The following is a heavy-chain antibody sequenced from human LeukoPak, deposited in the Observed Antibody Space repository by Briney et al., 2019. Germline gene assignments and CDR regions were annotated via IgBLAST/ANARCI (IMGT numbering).Heavy chain of an antibody. CDR3: ARDPYNYGDSYFDY. V-gene: IGHV3-53*01. CDR2: IYSGGST. CDR1: GFTVSSNY. J-gene: IGHJ4*02. D-gene: IGHD4-17*01. Sequence: GGSLRLSCAASGFTVSSNYMSWVRQAPGKGLEWVSVIYSGGSTYYADSVKGRFTISRDNSKNTLYLQMNSLRAEDTAVFYCARDPYNYGDSYFDYWGQGTLVTVSS.